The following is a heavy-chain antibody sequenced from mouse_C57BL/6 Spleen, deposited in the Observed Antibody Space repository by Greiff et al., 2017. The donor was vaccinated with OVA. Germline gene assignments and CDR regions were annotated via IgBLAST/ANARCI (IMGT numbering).Heavy chain of an antibody. D-gene: IGHD2-5*01. V-gene: IGHV1-53*01. CDR1: GYTFTSYW. Sequence: QVQLQQPGTELVKPGTSVKLSCKASGYTFTSYWMHWVKQRPGQGLEWIGNINPSNGGTNYNEKFKSKATLTVDKSSSTAYMQLSSLTSEDSAVYYCARLGYSNYVHFDYWGQGTTLTVSS. CDR2: INPSNGGT. CDR3: ARLGYSNYVHFDY. J-gene: IGHJ2*01.